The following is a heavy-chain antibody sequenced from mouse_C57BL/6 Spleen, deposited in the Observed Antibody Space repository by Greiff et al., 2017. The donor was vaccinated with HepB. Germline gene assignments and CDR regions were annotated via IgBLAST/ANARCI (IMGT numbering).Heavy chain of an antibody. V-gene: IGHV1-59*01. D-gene: IGHD3-1*01. Sequence: QVQLQQSGAELVRPGTSVKLSCKASGYTFTSYWMHWVKQRPGQGLEWIGVIDPSDSYTNYNQKFKGKATLTVDTSSSTAYMQLSSLTSEDSAVYYCARSGYFLYFDYWGQGTTLTVSS. CDR3: ARSGYFLYFDY. CDR1: GYTFTSYW. J-gene: IGHJ2*01. CDR2: IDPSDSYT.